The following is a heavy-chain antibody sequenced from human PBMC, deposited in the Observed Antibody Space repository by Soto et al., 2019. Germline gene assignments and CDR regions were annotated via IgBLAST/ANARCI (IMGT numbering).Heavy chain of an antibody. J-gene: IGHJ6*01. Sequence: GESLRLSCAASGFTFSSYSMNWVRQAPGKGLEWVSYISSSSSTIYYADSVKGRFTISRDNAKNSLYLQMNSLRDEDTAVYYCAXIIAVAGYYYYYYGMDVWGQGTTVTVSS. CDR1: GFTFSSYS. CDR3: AXIIAVAGYYYYYYGMDV. D-gene: IGHD6-19*01. V-gene: IGHV3-48*02. CDR2: ISSSSSTI.